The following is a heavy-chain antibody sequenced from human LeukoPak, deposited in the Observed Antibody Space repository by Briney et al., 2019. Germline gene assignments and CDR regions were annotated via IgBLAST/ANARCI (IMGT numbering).Heavy chain of an antibody. CDR1: GGTFSSYA. J-gene: IGHJ5*02. D-gene: IGHD4-17*01. Sequence: ASVKVSCKASGGTFSSYAISWVRQAPGQGREWMGMIIPILGIANYAQKFQGRVAITSDKSTSTTYLELSSLMSEDTAVYYCAREGYGDYDRNVNWFDPWGQGTLVTVSS. V-gene: IGHV1-69*04. CDR3: AREGYGDYDRNVNWFDP. CDR2: IIPILGIA.